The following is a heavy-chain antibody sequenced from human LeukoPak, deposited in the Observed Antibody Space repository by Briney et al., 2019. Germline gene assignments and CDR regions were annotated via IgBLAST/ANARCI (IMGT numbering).Heavy chain of an antibody. J-gene: IGHJ4*02. V-gene: IGHV3-30-3*01. CDR1: GFTFSSYA. CDR2: ISYDGSNK. Sequence: GGSLRLFCAASGFTFSSYAMHWVRQAPGKGLEWVAVISYDGSNKYYADSVKGRFTISRDNSKNTLYLQMNSLRAEDTAVYYCARGKKGDDYSNYIVYWGQGTLVTVSS. D-gene: IGHD4-11*01. CDR3: ARGKKGDDYSNYIVY.